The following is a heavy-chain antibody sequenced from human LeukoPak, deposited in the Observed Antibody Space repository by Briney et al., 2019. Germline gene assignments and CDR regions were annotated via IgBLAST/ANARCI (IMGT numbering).Heavy chain of an antibody. CDR1: GFTFSSYG. D-gene: IGHD2-2*01. CDR3: AKDRVVVVPAAIDY. V-gene: IGHV3-30*18. Sequence: GGSLRLSCAASGFTFSSYGMHWVRQAPGKGLEWVAVISYDGSNKYYADSVKGRFTISRDNSKNTLYLQMNSLRAEDTAVYYCAKDRVVVVPAAIDYWGQGTLVTVSS. J-gene: IGHJ4*02. CDR2: ISYDGSNK.